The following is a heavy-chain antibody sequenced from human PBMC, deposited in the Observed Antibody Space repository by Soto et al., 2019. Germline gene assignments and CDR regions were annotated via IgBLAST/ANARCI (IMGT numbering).Heavy chain of an antibody. D-gene: IGHD2-8*01. J-gene: IGHJ4*02. CDR1: GYSFISYG. Sequence: ASVKVSCKASGYSFISYGINWVRQAPGQGLEWMGWINAYNGYTNYAQKLQGRVTLTADTSTSTAYMELRSLRSDDTAVYFCARDDCTNGECYIGYWGQGTLVTVSS. V-gene: IGHV1-18*04. CDR3: ARDDCTNGECYIGY. CDR2: INAYNGYT.